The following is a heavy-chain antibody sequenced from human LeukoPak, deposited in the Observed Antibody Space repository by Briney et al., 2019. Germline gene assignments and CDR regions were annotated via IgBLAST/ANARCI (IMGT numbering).Heavy chain of an antibody. V-gene: IGHV4-59*11. CDR2: VYYSGST. D-gene: IGHD3-22*01. CDR3: ARDSRHYYDSSGYYTR. Sequence: SETLSLTCTVSGGSISSLYWSWIRQPPGKGLEWIGSVYYSGSTNYNPSLKSRVTMSVDTSKNQFSLKLSSVTAADTAVYYCARDSRHYYDSSGYYTRWGQGTLVTVSS. CDR1: GGSISSLY. J-gene: IGHJ4*02.